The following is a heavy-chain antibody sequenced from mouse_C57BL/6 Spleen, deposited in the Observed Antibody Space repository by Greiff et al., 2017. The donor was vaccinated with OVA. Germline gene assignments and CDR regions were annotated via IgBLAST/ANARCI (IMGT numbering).Heavy chain of an antibody. CDR2: ISSGGSYT. V-gene: IGHV5-6*01. CDR1: GFTFSSYG. D-gene: IGHD2-1*01. Sequence: EVHLVESGGDLVKPGGSLKLSCAASGFTFSSYGMSWVRQTPDKRLEWVATISSGGSYTYYPDSVKGRFTISRDHAKNTLYLQLSSLKYEDTAMYYCARPYGNYYFDYWGQGATLTVSS. CDR3: ARPYGNYYFDY. J-gene: IGHJ2*01.